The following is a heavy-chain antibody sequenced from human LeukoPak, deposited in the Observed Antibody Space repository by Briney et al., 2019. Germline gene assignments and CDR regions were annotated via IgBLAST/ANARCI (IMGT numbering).Heavy chain of an antibody. CDR2: INSDGSST. CDR1: GFTFSSYW. V-gene: IGHV3-74*01. D-gene: IGHD4-17*01. CDR3: ARDGSSLSSYGTPFDY. Sequence: PGGSLRLSCAASGFTFSSYWMHWVRHAPGKGLVWVSRINSDGSSTSYADSVKGRFTISRDNAKNTLYLQMNSLRAEDTAVYYCARDGSSLSSYGTPFDYWGQGTLVTVSS. J-gene: IGHJ4*02.